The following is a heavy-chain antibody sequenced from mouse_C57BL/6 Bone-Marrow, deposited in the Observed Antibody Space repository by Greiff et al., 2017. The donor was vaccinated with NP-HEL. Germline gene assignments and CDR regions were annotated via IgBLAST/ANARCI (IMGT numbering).Heavy chain of an antibody. Sequence: QVQLQQSGAELARPGASVKLYCKASGYTFTSYGISWVKQRTGQGLEWIGEIYPRSGNTYYNEKFKGKATLTADKSSSTAYMELRSLTSEDSAVYFCARKGAWFAYWGQGTLVTVSA. CDR3: ARKGAWFAY. CDR1: GYTFTSYG. CDR2: IYPRSGNT. J-gene: IGHJ3*01. V-gene: IGHV1-81*01.